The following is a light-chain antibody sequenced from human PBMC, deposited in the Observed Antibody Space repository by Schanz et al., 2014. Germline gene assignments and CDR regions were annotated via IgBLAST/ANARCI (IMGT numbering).Light chain of an antibody. CDR1: SSDVGAYNY. J-gene: IGLJ3*02. CDR2: DVT. V-gene: IGLV2-14*03. CDR3: CSYAGRSTSWV. Sequence: QSALTQPASVSGAPGQSITISCTGTSSDVGAYNYVSWYQQHPGKAPKLMIYDVTYRPSGVSNRFSGSKSGNTASLTISGLLAEDEADYYCCSYAGRSTSWVFGGGTKLTVL.